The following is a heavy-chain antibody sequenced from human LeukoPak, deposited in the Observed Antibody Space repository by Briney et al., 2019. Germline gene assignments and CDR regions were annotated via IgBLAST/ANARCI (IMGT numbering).Heavy chain of an antibody. Sequence: MTSETLSLTCTVSGVSISSYYWSWIRQPAGKWLEWILCIYTSESTNSNSSLNSRVTMSVDTSKNQFSLKLSSVTAADTAVYYCARDFQAEPSSWFNNWFDPWGQGTLVTVSS. D-gene: IGHD6-13*01. CDR3: ARDFQAEPSSWFNNWFDP. CDR1: GVSISSYY. V-gene: IGHV4-4*07. CDR2: IYTSEST. J-gene: IGHJ5*02.